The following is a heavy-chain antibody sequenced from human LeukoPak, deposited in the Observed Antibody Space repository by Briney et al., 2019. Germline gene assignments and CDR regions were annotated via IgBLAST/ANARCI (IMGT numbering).Heavy chain of an antibody. V-gene: IGHV1-2*02. CDR2: INPNNGLT. J-gene: IGHJ4*02. CDR3: ARAWGSLYYFDH. D-gene: IGHD3-16*01. CDR1: GYSFTGYF. Sequence: GASVKVSCKASGYSFTGYFLHWVRQAPGQALEWMGWINPNNGLTNCTQKFKGRVTMTRDTSSATGYMELNRLTSDDTAVFYCARAWGSLYYFDHWGQGTLVTVSS.